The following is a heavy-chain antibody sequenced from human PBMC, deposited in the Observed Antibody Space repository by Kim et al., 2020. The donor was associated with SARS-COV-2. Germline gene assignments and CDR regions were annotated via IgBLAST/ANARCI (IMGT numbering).Heavy chain of an antibody. J-gene: IGHJ4*02. V-gene: IGHV3-23*01. Sequence: GGSLRLSCAASGFTFSTYVMSWVRQAPGKGLERVSGISMSGDSTYYADSVKGRFTVSRDNSKNALYLQMNNLRAEDTAVYYCAKKYLPLAGGDPFDSWGQGTLVTVSS. CDR3: AKKYLPLAGGDPFDS. D-gene: IGHD2-21*02. CDR2: ISMSGDST. CDR1: GFTFSTYV.